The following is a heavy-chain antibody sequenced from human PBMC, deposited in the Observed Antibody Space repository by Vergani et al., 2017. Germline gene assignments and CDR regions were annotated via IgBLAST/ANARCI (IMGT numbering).Heavy chain of an antibody. CDR1: GFTFSSYW. CDR3: ARPGLAVADKWWYFDL. V-gene: IGHV3-74*01. Sequence: EVQLVESGGGLVQPGGSLRLSCAASGFTFSSYWMHWVRQAPGKGLVWVSRINSDGSSTSYADSVKGRFTISRDNAKNTLYLQMNSLRAEDTAVYYCARPGLAVADKWWYFDLWGRGTLVTVSS. CDR2: INSDGSST. D-gene: IGHD6-19*01. J-gene: IGHJ2*01.